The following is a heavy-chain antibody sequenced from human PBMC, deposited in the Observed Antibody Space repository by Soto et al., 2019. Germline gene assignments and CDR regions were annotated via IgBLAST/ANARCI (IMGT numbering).Heavy chain of an antibody. Sequence: GESLKISCAASGFTFSSYGMHWVRQAPGKGLERVAVIWYDGSNKYYADTVKGRFTISRDNSKNTLYLQMNSLRAEDTVLYYCARPDCSGGSCYGNFDYWGQGTLVTVSS. D-gene: IGHD2-15*01. J-gene: IGHJ4*02. CDR2: IWYDGSNK. CDR3: ARPDCSGGSCYGNFDY. CDR1: GFTFSSYG. V-gene: IGHV3-33*01.